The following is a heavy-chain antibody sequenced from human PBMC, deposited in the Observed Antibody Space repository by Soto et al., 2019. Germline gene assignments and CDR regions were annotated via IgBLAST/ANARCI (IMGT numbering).Heavy chain of an antibody. D-gene: IGHD4-17*01. CDR1: GGSVSDKTYY. CDR3: ARTTAVPNSLRSRYFFDY. J-gene: IGHJ4*02. Sequence: SETLSLTCSVSGGSVSDKTYYWSWIRQPPGKRLEWIGYVYYSGTTNYNPSLKGRVTISVDLSKNQFSLRLSSVTTADTALYYCARTTAVPNSLRSRYFFDYWGQGTLVTVSS. V-gene: IGHV4-61*01. CDR2: VYYSGTT.